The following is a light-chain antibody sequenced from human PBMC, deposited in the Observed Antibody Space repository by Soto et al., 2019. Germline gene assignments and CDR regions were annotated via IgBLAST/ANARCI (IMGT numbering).Light chain of an antibody. V-gene: IGLV2-14*01. CDR1: SSDIGGHNF. Sequence: QSALTQPASVSESLGQSITISCSGTSSDIGGHNFVSWHQQLPGKTPKVLIYGVSNRPSGISNRFSGSKSGNTASLTISGLQAEDEADYYCSSYTFSNTWVFGGGTKLTVL. CDR3: SSYTFSNTWV. J-gene: IGLJ3*02. CDR2: GVS.